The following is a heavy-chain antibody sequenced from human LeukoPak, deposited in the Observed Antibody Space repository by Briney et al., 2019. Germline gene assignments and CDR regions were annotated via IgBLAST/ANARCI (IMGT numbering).Heavy chain of an antibody. CDR3: AKDSDFWSGYSFDY. D-gene: IGHD3-3*01. CDR2: ISGSGGST. Sequence: GGSLRLSCAASGFTFSSYAMGWVRQAPGKGLEWVSAISGSGGSTYYADSVKGRFTISRDNSKNTLYLQMNSLRAEDTAVYYCAKDSDFWSGYSFDYWGQGTLVTVSS. J-gene: IGHJ4*02. V-gene: IGHV3-23*01. CDR1: GFTFSSYA.